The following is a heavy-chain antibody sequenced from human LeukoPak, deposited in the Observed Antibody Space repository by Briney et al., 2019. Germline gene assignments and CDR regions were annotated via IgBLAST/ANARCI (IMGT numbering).Heavy chain of an antibody. CDR2: IYYSGST. V-gene: IGHV4-59*12. D-gene: IGHD3-10*01. CDR1: GGSISSYY. Sequence: PSETLSLTCTVSGGSISSYYWSWIRQPPGKGLEWIGYIYYSGSTNYNPSLKSRVTISVDTSKNQFSLKLSSVTAADTAVYYCARDNMVRGVIDYWGQGTLVTVSS. CDR3: ARDNMVRGVIDY. J-gene: IGHJ4*02.